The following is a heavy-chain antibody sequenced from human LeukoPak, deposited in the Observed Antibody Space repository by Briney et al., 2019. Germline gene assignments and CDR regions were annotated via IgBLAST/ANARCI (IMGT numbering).Heavy chain of an antibody. CDR1: GFTFSSYW. CDR3: AKIGSGYYIGSYDY. Sequence: GGSLRLSCAASGFTFSSYWMSWVRQAPGKGLEWVANIKQDGSEKYYVDSVKGRFTISRDNAKNSLYLQMNSLRAEDTALYYCAKIGSGYYIGSYDYWGQGTLVTVSS. D-gene: IGHD3-3*01. CDR2: IKQDGSEK. J-gene: IGHJ4*02. V-gene: IGHV3-7*03.